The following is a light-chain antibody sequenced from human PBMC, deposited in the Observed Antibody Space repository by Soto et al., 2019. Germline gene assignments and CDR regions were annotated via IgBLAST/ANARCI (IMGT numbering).Light chain of an antibody. J-gene: IGKJ3*01. Sequence: DIQLTQSPSFLSASVGDRVTITCRASQDVSRYLAWYQQKPGKAPNLLIYAASTLRSGVPSRFSGSGSETEFTLTISSLQPEDIATYYCQQLNSYVFAFGPGTKVDIK. V-gene: IGKV1-9*01. CDR1: QDVSRY. CDR2: AAS. CDR3: QQLNSYVFA.